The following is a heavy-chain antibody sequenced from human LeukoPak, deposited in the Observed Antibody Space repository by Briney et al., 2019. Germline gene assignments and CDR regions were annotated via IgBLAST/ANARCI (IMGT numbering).Heavy chain of an antibody. D-gene: IGHD3-22*01. J-gene: IGHJ6*03. CDR3: ARDPHYYDSSGYYYWDYYYYYYMDV. CDR1: GFTFSSYW. V-gene: IGHV3-74*01. CDR2: INSDGSST. Sequence: PGGSLRLSCAASGFTFSSYWMHWVRQAPGKGLVWVSRINSDGSSTSYADSVKGRSTISRDNAKNTLYLQMNSLRAEDTAVYYCARDPHYYDSSGYYYWDYYYYYYMDVWGKGTTVTVSS.